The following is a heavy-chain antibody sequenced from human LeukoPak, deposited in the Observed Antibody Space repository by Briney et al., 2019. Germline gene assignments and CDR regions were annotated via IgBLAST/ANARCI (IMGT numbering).Heavy chain of an antibody. V-gene: IGHV3-49*03. Sequence: GGSLRLSCTASGFTFGDYAMSWFRQAPGKGLEWVGFIRSKAYGGTTEYAASVKGRFTISRDDSKSIAYLQMNSLKTEDTAVYYCTREGPQEWELFDYWGQGTLVTVSS. CDR2: IRSKAYGGTT. CDR1: GFTFGDYA. D-gene: IGHD1-26*01. J-gene: IGHJ4*02. CDR3: TREGPQEWELFDY.